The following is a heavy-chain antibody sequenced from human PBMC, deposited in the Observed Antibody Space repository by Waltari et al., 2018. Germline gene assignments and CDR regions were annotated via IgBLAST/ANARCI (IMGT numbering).Heavy chain of an antibody. Sequence: EVQLVESGGHLIQPGGSLRVSCAASGFNVRSYYMNCVRQAPGKGLEGVSILYHAGNTYYADSVKGRFTFSRDNSKNTLYLQMNSLRAEDTAVYYCARGNTKYGMDVWGPGTTVTVSS. V-gene: IGHV3-53*01. CDR2: LYHAGNT. CDR3: ARGNTKYGMDV. D-gene: IGHD2-8*01. CDR1: GFNVRSYY. J-gene: IGHJ6*02.